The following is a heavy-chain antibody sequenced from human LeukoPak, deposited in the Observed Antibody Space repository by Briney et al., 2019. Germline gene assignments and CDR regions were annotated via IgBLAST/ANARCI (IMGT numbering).Heavy chain of an antibody. D-gene: IGHD6-13*01. CDR3: ARDSAAGIFGLYY. V-gene: IGHV1-2*02. CDR1: GYTFTSYY. Sequence: ASVKVSCKASGYTFTSYYMHWVRLAPGQGLEWMGWINPNSGGTNYAQKFQGRVTMTRDTSISTAYMELSRLRSDDTAVYYCARDSAAGIFGLYYWGQGTLVTVSS. CDR2: INPNSGGT. J-gene: IGHJ4*02.